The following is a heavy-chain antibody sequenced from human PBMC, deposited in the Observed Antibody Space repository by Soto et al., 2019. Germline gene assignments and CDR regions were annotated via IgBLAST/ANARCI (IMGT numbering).Heavy chain of an antibody. CDR1: GYNFASHW. J-gene: IGHJ4*02. Sequence: GESLKISWKGSGYNFASHWIGWVRQMPGKGLEWMGIIYPSDSDTRYSRSFLGQVTISADKSTSPAYLQWSGLKASDSGVYYCAIRKEYPSAFVIDYWGLGTLVTVAS. CDR2: IYPSDSDT. D-gene: IGHD2-15*01. V-gene: IGHV5-51*01. CDR3: AIRKEYPSAFVIDY.